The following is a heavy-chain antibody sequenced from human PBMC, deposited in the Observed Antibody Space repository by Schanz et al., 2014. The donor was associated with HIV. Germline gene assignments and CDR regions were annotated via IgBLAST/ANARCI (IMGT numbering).Heavy chain of an antibody. CDR1: GFIFSSYA. CDR3: ARDESYGGSGSYYNGYGMDV. D-gene: IGHD3-10*01. CDR2: IWYDGSNK. J-gene: IGHJ6*02. Sequence: QVQLVESGGGVVQPGRSLRLSCAASGFIFSSYAMHWVRQAPGKGLEWVAVIWYDGSNKYYGDSVKGRFTISRDNSKNTLYLQMNSLRAEDTAVYYCARDESYGGSGSYYNGYGMDVWGQGTLVTVSS. V-gene: IGHV3-33*01.